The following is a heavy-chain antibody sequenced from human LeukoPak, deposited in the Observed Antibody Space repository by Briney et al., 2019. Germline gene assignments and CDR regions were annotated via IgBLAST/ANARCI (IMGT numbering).Heavy chain of an antibody. Sequence: SETLSLTCAVYGGSFSGYYWSWIRQPPGKGLEWIGEINHSGSTNYNPSLKSRVTISVDTSKNQFSLKPSSVTAADTAVYYCARRGYSYGWGNYYYYYYMDVWGKGTTVTISS. J-gene: IGHJ6*03. CDR3: ARRGYSYGWGNYYYYYYMDV. D-gene: IGHD5-18*01. CDR1: GGSFSGYY. CDR2: INHSGST. V-gene: IGHV4-34*01.